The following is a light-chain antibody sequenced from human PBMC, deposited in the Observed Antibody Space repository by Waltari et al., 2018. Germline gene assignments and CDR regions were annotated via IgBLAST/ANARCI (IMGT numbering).Light chain of an antibody. V-gene: IGLV1-47*01. CDR2: LTH. Sequence: QSVLTQPPSASGTPGPSVTLSCSGRLSNFGTHSVYWYQQLPGTAPKLLIYLTHQRPSGVPDRFSASKSGTSASLTISGLRFEDEGDYYCATRDEGPTVVFGGGTKVTVL. CDR1: LSNFGTHS. CDR3: ATRDEGPTVV. J-gene: IGLJ2*01.